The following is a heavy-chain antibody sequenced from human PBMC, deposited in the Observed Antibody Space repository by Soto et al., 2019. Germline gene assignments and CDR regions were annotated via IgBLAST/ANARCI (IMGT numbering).Heavy chain of an antibody. Sequence: GGSLRLSCAASGFTFSDYYMSWIRQAPGKGLEWVSYISSSGSTIYYADSVKGRFTISRDNAKNSLYLQMNSLRAEDTAVYYCARDPGYCSSTSCPNWFDPWGQGTLVTVSS. CDR2: ISSSGSTI. D-gene: IGHD2-2*01. CDR3: ARDPGYCSSTSCPNWFDP. CDR1: GFTFSDYY. J-gene: IGHJ5*02. V-gene: IGHV3-11*01.